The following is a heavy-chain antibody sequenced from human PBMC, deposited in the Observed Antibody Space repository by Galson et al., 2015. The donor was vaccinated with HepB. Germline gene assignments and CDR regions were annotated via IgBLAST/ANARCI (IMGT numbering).Heavy chain of an antibody. J-gene: IGHJ4*02. CDR2: IKQDGSEK. Sequence: SLRLSCAASGFTFSSYWMSWVRQAPGKGLEWVANIKQDGSEKYYVDSVKGRFTISRDNAKNSLYLQMNSLRAEDTAVYYCARDSGYYYDSSGYHWGQGTLVTVSS. CDR1: GFTFSSYW. D-gene: IGHD3-22*01. CDR3: ARDSGYYYDSSGYH. V-gene: IGHV3-7*03.